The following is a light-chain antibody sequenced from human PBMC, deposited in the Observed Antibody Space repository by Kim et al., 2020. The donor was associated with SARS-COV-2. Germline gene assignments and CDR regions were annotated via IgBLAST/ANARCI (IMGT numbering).Light chain of an antibody. J-gene: IGLJ1*01. V-gene: IGLV1-51*01. Sequence: QQLTISCSGSSSNIGNNYVSCYQQLPGPAPKLLIYDNNKRPSGIPDRFSGSKSGTSATLGITGLQTGDEADYYCGTWDSSLSALYVFGTGTKVTVL. CDR2: DNN. CDR3: GTWDSSLSALYV. CDR1: SSNIGNNY.